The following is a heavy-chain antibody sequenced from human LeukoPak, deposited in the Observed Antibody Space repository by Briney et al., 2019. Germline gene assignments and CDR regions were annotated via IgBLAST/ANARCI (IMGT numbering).Heavy chain of an antibody. D-gene: IGHD2-15*01. Sequence: PGGSLRLSCAASGFTFSSYRMHWVRQAPGKGLVWVSRINSDGSSTSYADSVKGRFTISRDNAKNTLYLQMNSLRAEDTAVYYCARVRGYCSGGSCYRDLAFDIWGQGTMVTVSS. J-gene: IGHJ3*02. CDR1: GFTFSSYR. V-gene: IGHV3-74*01. CDR2: INSDGSST. CDR3: ARVRGYCSGGSCYRDLAFDI.